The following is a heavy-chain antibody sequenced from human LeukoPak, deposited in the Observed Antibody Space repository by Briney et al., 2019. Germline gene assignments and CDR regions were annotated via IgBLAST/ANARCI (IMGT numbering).Heavy chain of an antibody. J-gene: IGHJ4*02. CDR3: ARGGSSGDYLFDY. CDR1: GGSISSGGYS. CDR2: IYHSGST. D-gene: IGHD4-17*01. Sequence: PSETLSLTCAVSGGSISSGGYSWSWIRQPAGKGLEWIGYIYHSGSTYYNPSLKSRVTISVDRSKNQFSLKLSSVTAADTAVYYCARGGSSGDYLFDYWGQGTLVTVSS. V-gene: IGHV4-30-2*01.